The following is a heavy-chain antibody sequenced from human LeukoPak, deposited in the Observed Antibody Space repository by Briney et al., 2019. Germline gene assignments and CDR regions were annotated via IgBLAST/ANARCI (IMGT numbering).Heavy chain of an antibody. CDR3: ARDYYDSSGYLNFDY. CDR1: GFTFSSYE. CDR2: ISSSGSTI. D-gene: IGHD3-22*01. V-gene: IGHV3-48*03. Sequence: GGSLRLSCAASGFTFSSYEMNWVRQAPGKGLEWGSYISSSGSTIYYAASVKGRFTISRDNAKYSLYLQMNSLRAEDTAVYYCARDYYDSSGYLNFDYWGQGTLVTVSS. J-gene: IGHJ4*02.